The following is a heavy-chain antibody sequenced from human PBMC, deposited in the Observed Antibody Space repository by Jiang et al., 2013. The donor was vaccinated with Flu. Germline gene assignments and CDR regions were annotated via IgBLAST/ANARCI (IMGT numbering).Heavy chain of an antibody. CDR2: TYYRSKWYT. Sequence: SGDSVSRKSAAWNWIRQSPSRGLEWLGRTYYRSKWYTDYAVSVRSRITINPDTSKNQFSLHLNSVTPDDTAVYYCARVEWEDKIGPFDYWGQGSLVTVSS. J-gene: IGHJ4*02. CDR3: ARVEWEDKIGPFDY. CDR1: GDSVSRKSAA. D-gene: IGHD1-26*01. V-gene: IGHV6-1*01.